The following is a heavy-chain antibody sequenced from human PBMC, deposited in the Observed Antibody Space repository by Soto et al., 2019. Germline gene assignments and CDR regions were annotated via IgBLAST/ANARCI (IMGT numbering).Heavy chain of an antibody. J-gene: IGHJ6*02. D-gene: IGHD2-2*01. V-gene: IGHV3-23*01. CDR2: ISGSGGST. CDR1: GFTFSSYA. Sequence: GGSLRLSCAASGFTFSSYAMSWVRQAPGKGLEWVSAISGSGGSTYYADSVKGRFTISRDNSKNTLYLQMNSLRAEDTAVYYCAKEASYCSSTSCYGPYGMDVWGQGTTVTVSS. CDR3: AKEASYCSSTSCYGPYGMDV.